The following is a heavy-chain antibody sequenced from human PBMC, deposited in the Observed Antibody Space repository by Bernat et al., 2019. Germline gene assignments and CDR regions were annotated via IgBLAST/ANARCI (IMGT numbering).Heavy chain of an antibody. J-gene: IGHJ3*02. V-gene: IGHV3-53*02. CDR1: GFTVSSNY. CDR3: ARGIAAGNDAFDI. CDR2: IYSGGST. D-gene: IGHD6-13*01. Sequence: EVQLVETGGGLIQPGGSLRLSCAASGFTVSSNYMSWVRQPPGKGLEWVSVIYSGGSTYYADSVKGRFTISRDNSKNTLYLQMNSLRAEDTAVYYCARGIAAGNDAFDIWGQGTMVTVSS.